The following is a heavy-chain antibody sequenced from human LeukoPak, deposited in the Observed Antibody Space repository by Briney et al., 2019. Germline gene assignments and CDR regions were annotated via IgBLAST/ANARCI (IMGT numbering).Heavy chain of an antibody. CDR2: IYTSGST. CDR3: ARENHVAVAGTFGY. J-gene: IGHJ4*02. CDR1: GGSISGYY. Sequence: PSETLSLTCTVSGGSISGYYWSWIRQPAGKGLEWIGRIYTSGSTNYNPSLKSRVTMSVDTSKNQFSPKLSSVTAADTAVYYCARENHVAVAGTFGYWGQGTLVTVSS. V-gene: IGHV4-4*07. D-gene: IGHD6-19*01.